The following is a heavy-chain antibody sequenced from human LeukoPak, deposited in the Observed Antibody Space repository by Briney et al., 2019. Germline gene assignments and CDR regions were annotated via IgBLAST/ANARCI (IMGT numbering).Heavy chain of an antibody. D-gene: IGHD3-22*01. Sequence: PGGSLRLSCAASGFTFSDYYMSWIRQAPGKGLDWVSYISSSGSTIYYADSVKGRFTISRDNAKNSLYLQMNSLRAEDTAVYYCARDPYYYDSSGYLVSYFDYWGQGTLVTVSS. J-gene: IGHJ4*02. V-gene: IGHV3-11*01. CDR3: ARDPYYYDSSGYLVSYFDY. CDR1: GFTFSDYY. CDR2: ISSSGSTI.